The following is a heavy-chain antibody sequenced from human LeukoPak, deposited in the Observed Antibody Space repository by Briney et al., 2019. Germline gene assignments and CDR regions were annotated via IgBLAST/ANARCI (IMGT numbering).Heavy chain of an antibody. Sequence: ASVKVSCKASGYTFTSFAINWVRQAPGQGLEWMGGIIPIFGTANYAQKFQGRVTITADESTSTAYMELSSLRSEDTAVYYCARGDDSSGYIDYWGQGTLVTVSS. CDR1: GYTFTSFA. V-gene: IGHV1-69*13. CDR2: IIPIFGTA. D-gene: IGHD3-22*01. J-gene: IGHJ4*02. CDR3: ARGDDSSGYIDY.